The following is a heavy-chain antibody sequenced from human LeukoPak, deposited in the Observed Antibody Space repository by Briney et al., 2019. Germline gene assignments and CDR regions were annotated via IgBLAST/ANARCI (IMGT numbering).Heavy chain of an antibody. CDR2: IGTYGGDT. CDR1: TSR. V-gene: IGHV1-18*01. Sequence: ASVKVSCKATSRISWVRQAPGQGLEWMGWIGTYGGDTYYAQKFQGRITVTTDTSTSTVYMELRNLRSDDTAVYYCAREKMEVGYYGLDVWGQGTTVTVSS. D-gene: IGHD1-1*01. J-gene: IGHJ6*02. CDR3: AREKMEVGYYGLDV.